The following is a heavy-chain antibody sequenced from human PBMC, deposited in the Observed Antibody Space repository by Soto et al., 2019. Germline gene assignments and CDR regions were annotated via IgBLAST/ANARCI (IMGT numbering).Heavy chain of an antibody. CDR2: INHSGST. Sequence: SETLSLTCAVYGGSFSGYYWSWIRQPPGKGLEWIGGINHSGSTNYNPSLKSRVTISVDTSKNQFSLKLSSVTAADTAVYYCARSPHTAMVWYYYYGMDVWGQGTTVTVSS. J-gene: IGHJ6*02. V-gene: IGHV4-34*01. CDR1: GGSFSGYY. CDR3: ARSPHTAMVWYYYYGMDV. D-gene: IGHD5-18*01.